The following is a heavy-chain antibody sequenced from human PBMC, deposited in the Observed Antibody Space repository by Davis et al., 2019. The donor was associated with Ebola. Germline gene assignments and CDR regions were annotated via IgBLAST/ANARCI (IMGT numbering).Heavy chain of an antibody. CDR2: INHSGST. CDR1: GASFSGYY. CDR3: ARLRVPPYYYGMDV. Sequence: SETLSLTCAVYGASFSGYYWSWIRQPPGKGLEWIGEINHSGSTNYNPSLKSRVTISVDTSKNQFSLKLSSVTAADTAVYYCARLRVPPYYYGMDVWDQGTTVTVSS. V-gene: IGHV4-34*01. J-gene: IGHJ6*02. D-gene: IGHD2-15*01.